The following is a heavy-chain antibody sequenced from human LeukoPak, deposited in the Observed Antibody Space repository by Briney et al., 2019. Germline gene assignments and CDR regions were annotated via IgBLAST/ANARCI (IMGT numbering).Heavy chain of an antibody. D-gene: IGHD6-19*01. CDR1: GFIFSSAW. V-gene: IGHV3-30*18. J-gene: IGHJ6*02. CDR3: AKDSSGYYGMDV. CDR2: ISYDGSNK. Sequence: GGSLRLSCAASGFIFSSAWMTWVRQAPGKGLEWVAVISYDGSNKYYADSVKGRFTISRDNSKNTLYLQMNSLRAEDTAVYYCAKDSSGYYGMDVWGQGTTVTVSS.